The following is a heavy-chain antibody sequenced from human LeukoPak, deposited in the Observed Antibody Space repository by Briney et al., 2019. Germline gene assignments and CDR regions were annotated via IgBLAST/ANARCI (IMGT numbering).Heavy chain of an antibody. J-gene: IGHJ4*02. CDR2: ISYDGSNK. CDR1: GFTFSSYA. CDR3: AKDVGKWESLHFFDY. Sequence: GRSMRLSCAASGFTFSSYAMHWVRQAPGKGLEWVAFISYDGSNKYYADSVKGRFTISRDNSKNTLYLQMDSLRGDDTAVYYCAKDVGKWESLHFFDYWGQGTLVTVSS. V-gene: IGHV3-30-3*01. D-gene: IGHD1-26*01.